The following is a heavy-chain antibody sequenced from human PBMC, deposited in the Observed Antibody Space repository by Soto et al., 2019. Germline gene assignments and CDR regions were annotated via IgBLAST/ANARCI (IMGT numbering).Heavy chain of an antibody. CDR2: IIWSSGTI. D-gene: IGHD2-2*01. Sequence: AGGSLRLSCAASGFTFDDYAMHWVRQAPGKGLEWVSGIIWSSGTIDYVDSVKGRFTISRDNAKNSLYPQMNSLRAEDTALYFCAKDTCSSTYCYFDFWGQGTLVTVSS. CDR3: AKDTCSSTYCYFDF. CDR1: GFTFDDYA. V-gene: IGHV3-9*01. J-gene: IGHJ4*02.